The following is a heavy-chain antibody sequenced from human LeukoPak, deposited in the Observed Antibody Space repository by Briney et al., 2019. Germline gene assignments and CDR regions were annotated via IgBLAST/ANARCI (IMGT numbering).Heavy chain of an antibody. CDR1: GFTFSSYG. J-gene: IGHJ4*02. V-gene: IGHV3-30*02. D-gene: IGHD2-2*01. CDR3: AKDLPQAGCSSTSCYDDRDY. CDR2: IRYDGSNK. Sequence: PGGSLRLSCAASGFTFSSYGMHWVRQAPGKGLEWVAFIRYDGSNKYYADSVKGRFTISRDNSKNTLYLQMNSLRAEDTAVYYCAKDLPQAGCSSTSCYDDRDYWGQGTLVTVSS.